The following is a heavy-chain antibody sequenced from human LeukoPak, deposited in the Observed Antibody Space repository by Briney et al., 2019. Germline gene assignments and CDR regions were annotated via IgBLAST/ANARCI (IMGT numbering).Heavy chain of an antibody. CDR3: ARPSGSGSYYSHFDY. D-gene: IGHD3-10*01. CDR1: GYTFTSYY. CDR2: MNPNSGNT. J-gene: IGHJ4*02. V-gene: IGHV1-8*01. Sequence: SSVNVSCKASGYTFTSYYIIWVRQPTGQGLEGMGWMNPNSGNTGYAQTFQGRVTMTRNTSISTAYLELSSLRSEDTAVYYCARPSGSGSYYSHFDYWGEGNLVSVSS.